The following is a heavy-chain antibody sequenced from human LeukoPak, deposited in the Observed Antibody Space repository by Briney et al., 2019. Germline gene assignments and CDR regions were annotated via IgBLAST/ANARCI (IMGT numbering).Heavy chain of an antibody. V-gene: IGHV3-53*01. CDR2: IYRGGSK. Sequence: PGGSLRLSCAASGFTVSSNYMSWVRQAPGKGLEWVSVIYRGGSKDYGDSVKGRFTFSRDNSKNTLYLQMNGLRAEDTAIYYCARIFYYGSGNNWFDPWGQGTLVTVSS. J-gene: IGHJ5*02. CDR1: GFTVSSNY. CDR3: ARIFYYGSGNNWFDP. D-gene: IGHD3-10*01.